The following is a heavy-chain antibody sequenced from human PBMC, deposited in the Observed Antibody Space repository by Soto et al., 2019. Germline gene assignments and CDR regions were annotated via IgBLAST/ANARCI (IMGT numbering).Heavy chain of an antibody. Sequence: EVQLVESGGGLVKPGGSLRLSCAASGFTFSSYDMNWVRQAPGKGLEYVSSITTNGSYIYYGDSVRGRFTISRDNAKNTLFLQMNSLRAEDTAVYYCVRSGSATRRRHNWFDPWGQGTLVTVSS. CDR3: VRSGSATRRRHNWFDP. D-gene: IGHD7-27*01. J-gene: IGHJ5*02. CDR2: ITTNGSYI. CDR1: GFTFSSYD. V-gene: IGHV3-21*01.